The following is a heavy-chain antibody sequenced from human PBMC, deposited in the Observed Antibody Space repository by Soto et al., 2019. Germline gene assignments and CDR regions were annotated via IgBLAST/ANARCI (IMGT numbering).Heavy chain of an antibody. V-gene: IGHV2-5*02. D-gene: IGHD3-10*01. Sequence: QITLKESGPPLVNPTQTLTLTCTFSGVSLSTSGVGVGWIRQPPGKALEWLALIYWDDDNRYSPSLKSRLTITKDNSKNQVVLTMTNMDPVDTATYYCAHRRDGPGPWSFDLWGRGTLVTVSS. J-gene: IGHJ2*01. CDR1: GVSLSTSGVG. CDR2: IYWDDDN. CDR3: AHRRDGPGPWSFDL.